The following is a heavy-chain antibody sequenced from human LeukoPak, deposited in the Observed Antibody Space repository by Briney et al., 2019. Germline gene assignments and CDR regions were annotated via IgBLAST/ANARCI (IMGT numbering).Heavy chain of an antibody. CDR2: INHSGST. CDR1: GGSFSGYY. V-gene: IGHV4-34*01. Sequence: SETLSLTCAVYGGSFSGYYWSWIRQPPGKGLEWIGEINHSGSTNYNPPLKRRVTISVDTSKNQFSLKLSSVTAADTAVYYCARQGPRYYGSGSYSPAYYFDYWGQGTLVTVSS. D-gene: IGHD3-10*01. CDR3: ARQGPRYYGSGSYSPAYYFDY. J-gene: IGHJ4*02.